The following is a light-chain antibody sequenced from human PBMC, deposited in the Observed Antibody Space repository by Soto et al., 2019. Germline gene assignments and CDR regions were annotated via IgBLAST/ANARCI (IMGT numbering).Light chain of an antibody. J-gene: IGLJ3*02. CDR2: QDT. V-gene: IGLV3-1*01. CDR3: QAWDSTTGV. CDR1: KLGDKF. Sequence: SYELTQPPSVSVSPGQTAIITCSGDKLGDKFACWYQQKSGQSPVLVIYQDTKRPSGIPERFSGSNSGNTATLTISGTQAMDEADYYCQAWDSTTGVFGGGTQLTVL.